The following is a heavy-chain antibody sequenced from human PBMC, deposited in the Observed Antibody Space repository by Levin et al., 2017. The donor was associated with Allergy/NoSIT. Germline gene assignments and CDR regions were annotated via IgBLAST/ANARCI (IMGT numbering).Heavy chain of an antibody. V-gene: IGHV3-11*01. J-gene: IGHJ4*02. CDR3: ARVIRSYGYSFDY. CDR2: ITGSGSTM. CDR1: GFTFSDYY. D-gene: IGHD5-18*01. Sequence: GGSLRLSCAASGFTFSDYYMSWIRQAPGKGLEWVSYITGSGSTMYYADSVKGRFTISRDNAKNSLYLQMNSLRAEDTAVYYCARVIRSYGYSFDYWGQGTLVTVSS.